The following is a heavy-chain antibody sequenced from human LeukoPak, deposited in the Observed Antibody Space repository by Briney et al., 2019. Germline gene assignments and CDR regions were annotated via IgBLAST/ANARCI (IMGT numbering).Heavy chain of an antibody. CDR1: GFTVSSNY. D-gene: IGHD1-26*01. V-gene: IGHV3-53*01. CDR2: IYSGGST. J-gene: IGHJ4*02. CDR3: ARDVGATSRGPFDF. Sequence: GGSLRLSCAASGFTVSSNYMSWVRQAPGKGLEWVSVIYSGGSTYYADSVKGRFTLSRDNSKNTLYLQMNSLRAEDTAVYYCARDVGATSRGPFDFWGQGTLVTVSS.